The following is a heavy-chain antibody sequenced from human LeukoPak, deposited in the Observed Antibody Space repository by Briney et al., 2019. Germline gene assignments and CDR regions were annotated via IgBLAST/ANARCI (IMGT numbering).Heavy chain of an antibody. CDR2: INGSGGST. CDR3: AKDRGIISDY. CDR1: GFTFSSYA. V-gene: IGHV3-23*01. D-gene: IGHD3-10*01. J-gene: IGHJ4*02. Sequence: GGSLRLSCAASGFTFSSYAMSWVRQAPGKGLEWVSDINGSGGSTYYADSVKGRFTISRDNSKNTLYLQMNSLRVEDTAVYYCAKDRGIISDYWGQGTLVTVSS.